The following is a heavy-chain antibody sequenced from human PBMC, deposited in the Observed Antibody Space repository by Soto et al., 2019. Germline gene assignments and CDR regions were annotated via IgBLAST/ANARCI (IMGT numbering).Heavy chain of an antibody. J-gene: IGHJ5*02. CDR3: PRDYVGSYDSSGYYVRWFDP. V-gene: IGHV1-69*01. CDR2: IIPIFGTA. CDR1: GGTFSSYA. Sequence: QVQLVQSGAEVKKPGSSVKVSCKASGGTFSSYAISWVRQAPGQGLEWMGGIIPIFGTANYAQKFQGRVTITADESKSTAYMELSSLRSEDTAVYCCPRDYVGSYDSSGYYVRWFDPWGQGTLVIVSS. D-gene: IGHD3-22*01.